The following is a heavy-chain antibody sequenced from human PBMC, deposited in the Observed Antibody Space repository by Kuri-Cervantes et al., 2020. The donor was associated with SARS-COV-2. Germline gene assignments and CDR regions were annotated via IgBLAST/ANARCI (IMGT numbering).Heavy chain of an antibody. D-gene: IGHD2-15*01. CDR3: AKDRDCSGGSCYDYYYYGMDV. Sequence: GGSLRLSCAASGFTFSSYGVHWVRQAPGKGLEWVAVISYDGSNKYYADSVKGRFTISRDNSKNTLYLQMNSLRAEDTAVYYCAKDRDCSGGSCYDYYYYGMDVWGQGTTVTVSS. CDR1: GFTFSSYG. CDR2: ISYDGSNK. V-gene: IGHV3-30*18. J-gene: IGHJ6*02.